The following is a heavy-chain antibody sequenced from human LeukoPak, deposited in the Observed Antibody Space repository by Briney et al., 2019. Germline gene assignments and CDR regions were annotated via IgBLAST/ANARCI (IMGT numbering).Heavy chain of an antibody. D-gene: IGHD6-19*01. CDR1: GGSFSGYY. CDR2: INHSGST. V-gene: IGHV4-34*01. CDR3: ARVRNRIAVGAFDI. Sequence: SETLSLTCAVYGGSFSGYYWSWIRQPPGKGLEWIGEINHSGSTNYNPSLKSRVTISVDTSKNQFSLKLSSVTAADTAVYYCARVRNRIAVGAFDIWGQGTMVTVSS. J-gene: IGHJ3*02.